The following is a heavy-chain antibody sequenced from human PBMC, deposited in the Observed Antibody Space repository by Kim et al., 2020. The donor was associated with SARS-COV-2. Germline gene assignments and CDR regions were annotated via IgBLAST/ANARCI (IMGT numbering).Heavy chain of an antibody. CDR2: ISGSGGST. J-gene: IGHJ4*02. D-gene: IGHD2-15*01. V-gene: IGHV3-23*01. CDR3: AKDPHAPSVVVAATLDY. CDR1: GFTFSSYA. Sequence: GGSLRLSCAASGFTFSSYAMSWVRQAPGKGLEWVSAISGSGGSTYYADSVKGRFTISRDNSKNTLYLQMNSLRAEDTAVYYCAKDPHAPSVVVAATLDYWGQGTLVTVSS.